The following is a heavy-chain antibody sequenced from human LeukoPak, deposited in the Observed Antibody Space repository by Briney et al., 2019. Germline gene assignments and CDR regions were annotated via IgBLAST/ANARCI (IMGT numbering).Heavy chain of an antibody. V-gene: IGHV1-2*06. Sequence: ASVKVPCKASGYTFSGYYIHWVRQAPGQGLEWMGRINPNSGGTNYAQKFQGRVTMTRDASITTAYMELSSLISDDTAVYYCARDRDGSSRNWFDPWGQGTLVTVSS. CDR2: INPNSGGT. CDR1: GYTFSGYY. D-gene: IGHD6-13*01. CDR3: ARDRDGSSRNWFDP. J-gene: IGHJ5*02.